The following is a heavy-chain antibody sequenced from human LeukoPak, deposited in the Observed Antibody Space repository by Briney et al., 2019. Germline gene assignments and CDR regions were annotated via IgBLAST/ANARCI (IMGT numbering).Heavy chain of an antibody. Sequence: ASVKVSCKASGYTFTNYAINWVRQAPGQGLEWMGWINTNTGNPTYAQGFTGRFVFSLDTSVSTTYLQISSLKAEDTAVYFCARDPGDDIAVPGDPWGQRTLVTVSS. D-gene: IGHD2-2*01. CDR1: GYTFTNYA. V-gene: IGHV7-4-1*02. J-gene: IGHJ5*02. CDR2: INTNTGNP. CDR3: ARDPGDDIAVPGDP.